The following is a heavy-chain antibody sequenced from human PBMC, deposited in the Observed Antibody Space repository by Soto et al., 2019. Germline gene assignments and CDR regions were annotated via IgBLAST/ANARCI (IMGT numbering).Heavy chain of an antibody. Sequence: QVHLVQSGAEVKRPGSSVRVSCRASGGTFYTYAFTWVRQAPGQGLEWMGGITPMIGTTKYAQKFHGRVTFSADESAATAYRERSNLRSDDTAVYYCARDVSVMTSVFGFWGQGTLITVSS. D-gene: IGHD3-10*01. V-gene: IGHV1-69*01. CDR1: GGTFYTYA. CDR3: ARDVSVMTSVFGF. J-gene: IGHJ4*02. CDR2: ITPMIGTT.